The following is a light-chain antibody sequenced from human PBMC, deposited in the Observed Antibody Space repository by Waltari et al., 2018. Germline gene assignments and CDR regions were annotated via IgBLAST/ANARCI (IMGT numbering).Light chain of an antibody. V-gene: IGLV2-23*01. CDR1: STDLASYNL. J-gene: IGLJ1*01. Sequence: QSALSQPASVSGSPGQSLTITCTGASTDLASYNLVAWYQHHPNRAPKLIIYEATKRPSVISHHFSGGKSGATASLRISGLQADDEADYYCCSYTGSSTSYGCGGGTKVTVL. CDR2: EAT. CDR3: CSYTGSSTSYG.